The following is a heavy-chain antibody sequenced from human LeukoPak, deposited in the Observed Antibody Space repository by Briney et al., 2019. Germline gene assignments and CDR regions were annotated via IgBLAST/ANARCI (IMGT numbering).Heavy chain of an antibody. CDR3: AKIKSYYDSSGYFDY. CDR1: GFTFSSYG. CDR2: ISYDGSNK. D-gene: IGHD3-22*01. J-gene: IGHJ4*02. Sequence: GRSLRLSCAASGFTFSSYGMHWVRQAPGKGLEWVAVISYDGSNKYYADSVKGRFTISRDNSKNTLFLQMNSLRAEDTAVYYCAKIKSYYDSSGYFDYWGQGTLVTVPS. V-gene: IGHV3-30*18.